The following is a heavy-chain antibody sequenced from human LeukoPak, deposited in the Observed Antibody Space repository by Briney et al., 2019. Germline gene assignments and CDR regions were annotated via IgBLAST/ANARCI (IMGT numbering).Heavy chain of an antibody. D-gene: IGHD6-6*01. V-gene: IGHV4-59*01. CDR1: GGSISGYH. CDR3: ARDLPGSSFFDY. CDR2: IYYRGSS. J-gene: IGHJ4*02. Sequence: SETLSLTCNVSGGSISGYHWSWIRQPPGKGLEWLGYIYYRGSSNYNPSLKSRVTISVDTSKNQFSLKLSSVTAADTAVYYCARDLPGSSFFDYWGQGTLVTVSS.